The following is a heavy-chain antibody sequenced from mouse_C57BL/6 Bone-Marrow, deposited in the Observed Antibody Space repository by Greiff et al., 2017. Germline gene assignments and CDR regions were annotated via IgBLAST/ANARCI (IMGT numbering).Heavy chain of an antibody. CDR1: GYTFTSYW. CDR3: ARFWSYAMDY. CDR2: IAPNSGGT. Sequence: QVQLQQPGAELVKPGASVKLSCKASGYTFTSYWMHWVKQRPGRGLEWIGRIAPNSGGTKYNEKFKSKATLTVDKPSSTAYMQLSSLTSEDSAVYYCARFWSYAMDYWGQGTSVTVSS. J-gene: IGHJ4*01. V-gene: IGHV1-72*01.